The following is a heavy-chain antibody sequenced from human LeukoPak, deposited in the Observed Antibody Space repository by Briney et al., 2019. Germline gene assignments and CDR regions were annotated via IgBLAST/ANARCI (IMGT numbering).Heavy chain of an antibody. J-gene: IGHJ4*02. V-gene: IGHV3-21*01. Sequence: PGGSLRLSCAASGFTFSSYSMNWVRQASGKGLEWVSSISSSSSYIYYADSVKGRFTISRDNAKNSLYLQMNSLRAEDTAVYYCATLALRGELLLDYWGQGTLVTVSS. CDR2: ISSSSSYI. CDR3: ATLALRGELLLDY. D-gene: IGHD1-26*01. CDR1: GFTFSSYS.